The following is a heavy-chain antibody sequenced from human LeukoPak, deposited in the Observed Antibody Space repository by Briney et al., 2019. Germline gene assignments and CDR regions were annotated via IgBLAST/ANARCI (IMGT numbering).Heavy chain of an antibody. CDR2: INHSGST. CDR3: ARGLKQPFFRLEY. V-gene: IGHV4-34*01. J-gene: IGHJ4*02. D-gene: IGHD1-1*01. CDR1: GGSFSGYY. Sequence: PSETLSLTCAVYGGSFSGYYWSWIRQPPGKGLEWIGEINHSGSTNYNPSLKSRVTISVDTSKNQFSLKLSSVTAADTAVYYCARGLKQPFFRLEYWGQGTLVTVSS.